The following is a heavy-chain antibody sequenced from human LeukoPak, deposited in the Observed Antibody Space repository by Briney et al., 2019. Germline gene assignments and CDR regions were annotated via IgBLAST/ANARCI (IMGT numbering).Heavy chain of an antibody. CDR3: AGPGSSSWYVLFGADYYYMDV. J-gene: IGHJ6*03. CDR1: GGSFSGYY. Sequence: SETLSLTCAVYGGSFSGYYWSWIRQPPGKGLEWIGSIYYSGSTYYNPSLKSRVTISVDTSKNQFSLKLSSVTAADTAVYYCAGPGSSSWYVLFGADYYYMDVWGKGTTVTISS. D-gene: IGHD6-13*01. CDR2: IYYSGST. V-gene: IGHV4-34*01.